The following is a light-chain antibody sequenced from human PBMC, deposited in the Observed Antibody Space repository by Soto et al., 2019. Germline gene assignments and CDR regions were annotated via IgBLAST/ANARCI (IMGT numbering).Light chain of an antibody. CDR2: GAS. J-gene: IGKJ1*01. V-gene: IGKV3-11*01. CDR3: QQHSHWPPWT. Sequence: EVVLTQSPATLSLSPGERATLSCRASETVRTFVDWYQQKPGQAPRLLIHGASNRATGIPARFSGSGSGTDLSLTISNLEPEDFAVYYCQQHSHWPPWTFGQGTRVEI. CDR1: ETVRTF.